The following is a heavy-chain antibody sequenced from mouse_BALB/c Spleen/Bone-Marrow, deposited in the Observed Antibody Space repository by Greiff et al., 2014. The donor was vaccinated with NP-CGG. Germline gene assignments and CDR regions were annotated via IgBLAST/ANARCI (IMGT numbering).Heavy chain of an antibody. Sequence: LVESGAELMKPGASVKISCMATGYTFSNYWIEWIKQRPGHGLEWIGEILPESGSTDYNENFKGKATFTADTSSNTAYMQLSSLTSADSAVYYCARVIYWYFDVWGAGTTVTISS. CDR3: ARVIYWYFDV. CDR1: GYTFSNYW. J-gene: IGHJ1*01. CDR2: ILPESGST. V-gene: IGHV1-9*01.